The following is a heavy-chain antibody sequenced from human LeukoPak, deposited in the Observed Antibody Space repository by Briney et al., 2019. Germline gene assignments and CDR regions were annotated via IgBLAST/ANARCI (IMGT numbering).Heavy chain of an antibody. V-gene: IGHV4-4*07. D-gene: IGHD3-22*01. J-gene: IGHJ3*02. Sequence: SETLSPTCTVSGGSISSYYWSWIRQPAGKGLEWIGRIYTGGSTNYNPSLKSRVTMSVDTSKNQFSLKLSSVTAADTAVYYCARDGYYDSSGPIDAFDIWGQGTMVTVSS. CDR2: IYTGGST. CDR1: GGSISSYY. CDR3: ARDGYYDSSGPIDAFDI.